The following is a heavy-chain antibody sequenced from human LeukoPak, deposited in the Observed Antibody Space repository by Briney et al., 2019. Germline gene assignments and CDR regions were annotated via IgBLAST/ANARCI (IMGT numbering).Heavy chain of an antibody. CDR3: ARRRTTGLSGYMDV. J-gene: IGHJ6*03. V-gene: IGHV4-59*08. CDR1: GGSISSYY. D-gene: IGHD1-14*01. Sequence: SETLSLTCTVSGGSISSYYWSWIRQTPGKGLEWIGDIDYSGGTNYNPSLKSRVTISVGTSKNHFSLKLSSVTAADTAVYYCARRRTTGLSGYMDVWGKGTTVTVSS. CDR2: IDYSGGT.